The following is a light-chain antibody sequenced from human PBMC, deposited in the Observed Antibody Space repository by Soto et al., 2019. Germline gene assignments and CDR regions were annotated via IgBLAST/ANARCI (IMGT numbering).Light chain of an antibody. CDR1: GSDVGAYDY. Sequence: QSVLTQPASVSASPGQSIAISCSGTGSDVGAYDYVSWYQHHPGKAPKLIIYEVTYRPSGVSNRFSASKSGNTASLTISGLQAEDEADYYCSSYTRSSTYVFGTRTKLTVL. V-gene: IGLV2-14*01. CDR3: SSYTRSSTYV. J-gene: IGLJ1*01. CDR2: EVT.